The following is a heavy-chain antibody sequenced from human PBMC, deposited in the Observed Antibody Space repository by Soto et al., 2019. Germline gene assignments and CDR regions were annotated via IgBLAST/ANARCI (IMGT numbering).Heavy chain of an antibody. CDR1: GFTVSSNY. CDR3: ARLYCSASSCYSVGAFDI. J-gene: IGHJ3*02. Sequence: GGSLRLSCAASGFTVSSNYMSWVRQAPGKGLEWVSVIYSGGSTYYADSVKGRFTISRDNSKNTLYLQMNSLRAEDTAVNYCARLYCSASSCYSVGAFDIRGQGTMVTVSS. D-gene: IGHD2-15*01. CDR2: IYSGGST. V-gene: IGHV3-53*01.